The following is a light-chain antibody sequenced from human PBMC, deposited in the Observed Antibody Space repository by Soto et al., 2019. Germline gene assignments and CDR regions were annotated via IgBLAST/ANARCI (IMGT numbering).Light chain of an antibody. CDR1: QRVSFN. J-gene: IGKJ3*01. CDR3: QHYNNWPYT. CDR2: GAS. V-gene: IGKV3-15*01. Sequence: EIVMTQSPATLSVSPGERASLSCRASQRVSFNLAWYQQKPGQAPRLLIYGASTRATGIPARFIGGGSGTEFTLTISSLQPEDFAVYYCQHYNNWPYTFGPGTRVDIK.